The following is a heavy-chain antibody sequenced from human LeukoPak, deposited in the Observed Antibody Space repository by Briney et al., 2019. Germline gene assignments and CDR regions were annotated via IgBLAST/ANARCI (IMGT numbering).Heavy chain of an antibody. CDR2: ISGSGGST. J-gene: IGHJ4*02. CDR1: GFTVSSNY. D-gene: IGHD5-18*01. CDR3: AKGSTGYSYGFDY. V-gene: IGHV3-23*01. Sequence: PGGSLRLSCAASGFTVSSNYMSWVRQAPGKGLEWVSAISGSGGSTYYADSVKGRFTISRDNSKNTLYLQMNSLRAEDTAVYYCAKGSTGYSYGFDYWGQGTLVTVSS.